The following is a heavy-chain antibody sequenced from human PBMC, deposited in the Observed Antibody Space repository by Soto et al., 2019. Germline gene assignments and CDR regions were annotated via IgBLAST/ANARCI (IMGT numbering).Heavy chain of an antibody. D-gene: IGHD2-2*01. J-gene: IGHJ3*02. CDR2: ISYDGSNK. CDR1: GFTFSTYA. Sequence: PGGSLRLSCAASGFTFSTYAMHWVRQAPGKGLEWVAVISYDGSNKHYADSVKGRFTISRDNSKNTLYLQMNSLRAEDTAVYYCASWLQWEHGFDIWGLGTMVTVS. V-gene: IGHV3-30*04. CDR3: ASWLQWEHGFDI.